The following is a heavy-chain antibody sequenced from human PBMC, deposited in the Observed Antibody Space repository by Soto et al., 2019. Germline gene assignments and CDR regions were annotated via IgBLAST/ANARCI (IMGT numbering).Heavy chain of an antibody. Sequence: QVQLVQSGAEVKKPGSSVKVSCKASGGTFSSYAISWVRQAPGQGLEWMGGIIPIFGTANYAQKFQGRVTITAHESTSTAYMELCSLRSEDTAVYSCAVNYDFWSGYHHAYYYYYGMDLWGQGPTVPVSS. CDR2: IIPIFGTA. J-gene: IGHJ6*02. V-gene: IGHV1-69*01. CDR3: AVNYDFWSGYHHAYYYYYGMDL. CDR1: GGTFSSYA. D-gene: IGHD3-3*01.